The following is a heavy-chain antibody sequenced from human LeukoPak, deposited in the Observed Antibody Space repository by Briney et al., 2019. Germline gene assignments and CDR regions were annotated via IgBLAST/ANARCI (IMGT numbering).Heavy chain of an antibody. CDR1: GYTFTSYY. Sequence: ASVKVSCKASGYTFTSYYMHWVRQAPGQGLEWMGIINPSGGSTSYAQKFQGRVTTTRDMSTSTVYMELSSLRSEDTAVYYCARHTYSWWAFDIWGQGTMVTVSS. V-gene: IGHV1-46*01. J-gene: IGHJ3*02. CDR3: ARHTYSWWAFDI. CDR2: INPSGGST. D-gene: IGHD2-8*02.